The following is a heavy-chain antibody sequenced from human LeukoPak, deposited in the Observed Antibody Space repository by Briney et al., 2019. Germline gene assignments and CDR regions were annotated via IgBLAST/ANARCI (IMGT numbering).Heavy chain of an antibody. J-gene: IGHJ4*02. Sequence: PSETLSLTCTVSGDSINSLDLWSRVRQPPGKGLEWIGEMYLSGTTHSNPSVKSRVTISIDKSKNQFFLDLSSVTAADTAVYYCAGLVGRYSSGLYYYYFDYWGQGTLVTVSS. CDR2: MYLSGTT. V-gene: IGHV4-4*02. CDR3: AGLVGRYSSGLYYYYFDY. CDR1: GDSINSLDL. D-gene: IGHD3-22*01.